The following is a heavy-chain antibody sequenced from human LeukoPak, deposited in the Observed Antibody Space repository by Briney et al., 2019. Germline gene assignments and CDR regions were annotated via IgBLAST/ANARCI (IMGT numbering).Heavy chain of an antibody. Sequence: SETLSLTCAVYGGSFSGYYWSWIRQPPGKGLEWIGEINHSGSTNYNPSLKSRVTISVDTSKNQFSLKLSSVTAADTAVYYCATLGSRYRHVDYWGQGTLVTVSS. D-gene: IGHD5-12*01. CDR3: ATLGSRYRHVDY. CDR2: INHSGST. CDR1: GGSFSGYY. J-gene: IGHJ4*02. V-gene: IGHV4-34*01.